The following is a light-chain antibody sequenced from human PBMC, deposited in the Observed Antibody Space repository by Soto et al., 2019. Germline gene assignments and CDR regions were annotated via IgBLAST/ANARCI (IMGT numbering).Light chain of an antibody. J-gene: IGKJ1*01. CDR3: QQYGSSPPT. V-gene: IGKV3-20*01. CDR2: GAS. Sequence: EIVLTQSPGTLSLSPGERATLSCRASQSVSSSYLAWYQQNPGQPPRLLIYGASSRAPGIPDRFSGSGSGTDFTLTINRLEPEDFAVYYCQQYGSSPPTFGQGTRVEIK. CDR1: QSVSSSY.